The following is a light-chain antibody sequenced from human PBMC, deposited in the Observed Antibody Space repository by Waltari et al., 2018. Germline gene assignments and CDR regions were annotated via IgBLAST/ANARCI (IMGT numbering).Light chain of an antibody. V-gene: IGKV3-20*01. Sequence: ELVLTQSPGTLSLSPGERATLACRASQSVGRFLAWYQQKPGQAPRLLIYQASNRATGIPDRFSGSGSGTDFSLTISRLEPEDFAVYYCQNHERLPAMFGQGTKVEI. CDR2: QAS. CDR1: QSVGRF. CDR3: QNHERLPAM. J-gene: IGKJ1*01.